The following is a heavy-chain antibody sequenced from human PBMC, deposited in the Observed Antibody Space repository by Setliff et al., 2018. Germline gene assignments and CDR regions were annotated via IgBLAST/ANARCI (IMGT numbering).Heavy chain of an antibody. J-gene: IGHJ4*02. CDR3: ARAGLAAAGRKGVFDH. V-gene: IGHV1-46*01. Sequence: ASVKVSCKTSGYSFTSHYMHWVRQAPGQGHEWMGIINPGGLSSSSTQKFEGRVTMTRDTSTSTVYMELNSLTSDDTAVYYCARAGLAAAGRKGVFDHWGQGTLVTVSS. CDR2: INPGGLSS. CDR1: GYSFTSHY. D-gene: IGHD6-25*01.